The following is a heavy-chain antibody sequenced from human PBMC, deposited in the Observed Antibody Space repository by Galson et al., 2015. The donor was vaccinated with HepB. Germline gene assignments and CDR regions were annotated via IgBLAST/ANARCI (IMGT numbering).Heavy chain of an antibody. Sequence: SVKVSCKASGGTFSSYAISWVRQAPGQGLEWMGGIIPIFGTANYAQKFQGRVTITADESTSTAYMELSSLRSEDTAVYYCARGRYCSSTSCYVPFDYWGQGTLVTVSS. CDR2: IIPIFGTA. V-gene: IGHV1-69*13. D-gene: IGHD2-2*01. J-gene: IGHJ4*02. CDR3: ARGRYCSSTSCYVPFDY. CDR1: GGTFSSYA.